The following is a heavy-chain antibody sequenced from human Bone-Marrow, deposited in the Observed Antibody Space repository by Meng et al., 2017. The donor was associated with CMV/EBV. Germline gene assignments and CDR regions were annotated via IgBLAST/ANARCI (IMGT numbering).Heavy chain of an antibody. V-gene: IGHV3-11*04. CDR1: GFTFSDYY. CDR2: ISSSGSTI. CDR3: ARIVGYCSSTSCYNHDY. D-gene: IGHD2-2*02. J-gene: IGHJ4*02. Sequence: GESLKISCAASGFTFSDYYMSWIRQAPGKGLEWVSYISSSGSTIYYADSVKGRFTISRDNAKNSLYLQMNSLRAEDTAVYYCARIVGYCSSTSCYNHDYWGQGTLVTVSS.